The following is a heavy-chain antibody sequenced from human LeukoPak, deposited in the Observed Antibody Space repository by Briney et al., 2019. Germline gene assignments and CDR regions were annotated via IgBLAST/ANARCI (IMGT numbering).Heavy chain of an antibody. D-gene: IGHD3-10*01. CDR3: ARRPLLLWAFDI. CDR1: GYRFTSYW. V-gene: IGHV5-51*01. Sequence: GVSLKISCKGSGYRFTSYWIGWVRQTPGKGLEWIGIIYPGISDTRYSPSFQGKVTISADKSISTAYLQWSSLKASDTAMYYCARRPLLLWAFDIWGQGTMVTVSS. CDR2: IYPGISDT. J-gene: IGHJ3*02.